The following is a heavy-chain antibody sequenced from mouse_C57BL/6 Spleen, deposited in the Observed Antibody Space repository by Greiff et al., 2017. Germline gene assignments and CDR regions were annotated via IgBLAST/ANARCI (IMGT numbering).Heavy chain of an antibody. D-gene: IGHD2-3*01. Sequence: QVHVKQPGAELVKPGASVKLSCKASGYTFTSYWMQWVKQRPGQGLEWIGEIDPSDSYTNYNQKFKGKATLTVDTSSSTAYMQLSSLTSEDSAVYYCAGLLRDWFAYWGQGTLVTVSA. CDR2: IDPSDSYT. CDR1: GYTFTSYW. CDR3: AGLLRDWFAY. V-gene: IGHV1-50*01. J-gene: IGHJ3*01.